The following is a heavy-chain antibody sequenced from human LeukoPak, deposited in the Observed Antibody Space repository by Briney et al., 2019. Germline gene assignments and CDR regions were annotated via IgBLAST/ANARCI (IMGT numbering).Heavy chain of an antibody. J-gene: IGHJ4*02. CDR2: IYYSGST. Sequence: PSETLSLTCTVSGGSISSYYWSWIRQPPGKGLEWIGYIYYSGSTNYNPSLKSRVTISVDTSKNQFSLKLSSVTAADTAVYYCARVPLYGLRAYYFDYWGQGTLVTVSS. CDR1: GGSISSYY. V-gene: IGHV4-59*01. CDR3: ARVPLYGLRAYYFDY. D-gene: IGHD4-17*01.